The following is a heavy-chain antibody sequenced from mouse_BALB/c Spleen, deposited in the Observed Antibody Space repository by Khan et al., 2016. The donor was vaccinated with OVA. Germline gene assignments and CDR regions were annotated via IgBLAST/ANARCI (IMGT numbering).Heavy chain of an antibody. J-gene: IGHJ3*01. CDR1: GYTFTDFT. V-gene: IGHV1S137*01. CDR3: SRGGGGDRFLY. Sequence: VQLQESGAELVRPGVSVKISCKGSGYTFTDFTMHWVKQSHAMSLEWIGVISTYYGDVNYNQKFKVKATMTVDKSSNTAYMDLARLTSEDSAIFYWSRGGGGDRFLYWGQGTLVTVAA. CDR2: ISTYYGDV.